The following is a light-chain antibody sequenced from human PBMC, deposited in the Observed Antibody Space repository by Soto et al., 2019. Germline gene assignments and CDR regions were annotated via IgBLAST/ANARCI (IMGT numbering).Light chain of an antibody. CDR1: QSINTY. CDR3: QQSYSTTS. CDR2: TAS. V-gene: IGKV1-39*01. J-gene: IGKJ2*01. Sequence: DIQMTQSPSSLSASAGDRVTITCRASQSINTYLNWYQQKPGKAHKLLIYTASSLQSGVPSRFSGSGSGTDFTLTISNLQREDSATYYCQQSYSTTSFGQGTKLEIQ.